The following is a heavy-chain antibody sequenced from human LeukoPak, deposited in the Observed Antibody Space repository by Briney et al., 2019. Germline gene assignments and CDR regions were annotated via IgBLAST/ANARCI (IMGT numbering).Heavy chain of an antibody. CDR2: INPNSGGT. D-gene: IGHD2-2*01. J-gene: IGHJ4*02. CDR1: GYTFTGYY. Sequence: EASVKVSCKASGYTFTGYYMHWARQASRQGLEWMGWINPNSGGTNYAQKFQGRVTMTRDSSTSTVYMELSSLRSEDTAVYYCAREYCSSTSCYQYYFDYWGQGTLVTVSS. V-gene: IGHV1-2*02. CDR3: AREYCSSTSCYQYYFDY.